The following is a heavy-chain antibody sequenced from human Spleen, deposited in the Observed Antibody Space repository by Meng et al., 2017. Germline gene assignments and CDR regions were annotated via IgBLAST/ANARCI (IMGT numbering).Heavy chain of an antibody. J-gene: IGHJ1*01. D-gene: IGHD3-22*01. Sequence: QGQPQQWGDGLLKPAETLSLTCPVYGGSFSGYSWNWIRQSPGKGLEWIGEVNHSGSSRYTPSLKSRVTITVDTSKSQFSLKLNSVTAADTAVYYCARDGYSDRSGPTGFQHWGQGTLVTVSS. CDR1: GGSFSGYS. CDR2: VNHSGSS. CDR3: ARDGYSDRSGPTGFQH. V-gene: IGHV4-34*02.